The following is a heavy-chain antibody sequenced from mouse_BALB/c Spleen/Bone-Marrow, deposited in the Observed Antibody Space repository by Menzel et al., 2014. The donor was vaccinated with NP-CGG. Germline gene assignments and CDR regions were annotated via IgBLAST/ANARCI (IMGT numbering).Heavy chain of an antibody. CDR2: IDPANGNT. Sequence: VQLQQSGAELVKPGASVKLSCTASGFNIXDTYMHWVKQRPEQGLEWIGRIDPANGNTKYDPKFQGKATITADTSSNTAHLQLSSLTSEDTAVYYCASYYYGSSTFAYWGQGTLVTVSA. D-gene: IGHD1-1*01. CDR3: ASYYYGSSTFAY. CDR1: GFNIXDTY. J-gene: IGHJ3*01. V-gene: IGHV14-3*02.